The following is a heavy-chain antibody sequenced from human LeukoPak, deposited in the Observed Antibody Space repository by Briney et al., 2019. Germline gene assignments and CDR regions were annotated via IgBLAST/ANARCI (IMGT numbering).Heavy chain of an antibody. V-gene: IGHV1-69*05. CDR1: GYTFTSYG. Sequence: ASVKVSCKASGYTFTSYGISWVRQAPGQGLEWMGGIIPIFGTANYAQKFQGRVTITTDESTSTAYMELSSLRSEDTAVYYCARATMVRGVIMKYFDYWGQGTLVTVSS. CDR3: ARATMVRGVIMKYFDY. J-gene: IGHJ4*02. D-gene: IGHD3-10*01. CDR2: IIPIFGTA.